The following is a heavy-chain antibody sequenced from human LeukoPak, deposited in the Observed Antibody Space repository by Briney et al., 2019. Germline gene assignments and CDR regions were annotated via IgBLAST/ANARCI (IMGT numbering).Heavy chain of an antibody. Sequence: SETLSLTCAVSGGSISSSNWWSWVRPPPGKGLEWIGEIYHSGSTNYNPSLKSRVTISVDKSKNQFSLKLSSVTAADTAVYYCARVRSSWFGFDYWGQGTLVTVSS. CDR2: IYHSGST. D-gene: IGHD6-13*01. J-gene: IGHJ4*02. CDR3: ARVRSSWFGFDY. CDR1: GGSISSSNW. V-gene: IGHV4-4*02.